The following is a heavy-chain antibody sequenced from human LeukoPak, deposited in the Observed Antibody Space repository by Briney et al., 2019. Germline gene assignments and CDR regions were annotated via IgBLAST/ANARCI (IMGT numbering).Heavy chain of an antibody. CDR1: GITFNWSW. CDR3: AIWTSGNF. D-gene: IGHD1-1*01. J-gene: IGHJ4*02. Sequence: GGSLGLSCAASGITFNWSWMNWVRQAPGKGLEWVANMDPSGSQKRYVDSVKGRFTISKDNSGTSLYLDMYSLRDEDTAIYYCAIWTSGNFWGQGTLVTVSS. V-gene: IGHV3-7*01. CDR2: MDPSGSQK.